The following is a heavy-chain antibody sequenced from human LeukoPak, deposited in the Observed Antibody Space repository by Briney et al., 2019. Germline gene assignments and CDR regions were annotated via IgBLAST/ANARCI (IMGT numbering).Heavy chain of an antibody. J-gene: IGHJ4*02. CDR2: IYYSGNT. D-gene: IGHD3-10*01. Sequence: SETLSLTCTVSGGSVSSDDYYWSSIRQPPGKGLEWIGYIYYSGNTYYNPSLQSRVAVSIDGTQNPFSLNLSSVTAADTAVYYCARVASRGSGTSYNLHFEYWGQGTLVTVSS. CDR3: ARVASRGSGTSYNLHFEY. CDR1: GGSVSSDDYY. V-gene: IGHV4-61*08.